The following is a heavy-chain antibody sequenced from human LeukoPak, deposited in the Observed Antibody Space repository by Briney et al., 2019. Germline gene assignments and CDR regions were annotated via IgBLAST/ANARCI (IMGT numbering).Heavy chain of an antibody. D-gene: IGHD6-6*01. Sequence: GESLKISCQGSGYSFNFYYIVWVRQMPGKGLEWMGIIYPGDSDTRYSPSFQGQVTISADKSISTAYLQWSSLKAPDTAMYYCARQEARPGWFDPWGQGTLVTVSS. CDR1: GYSFNFYY. J-gene: IGHJ5*02. CDR3: ARQEARPGWFDP. CDR2: IYPGDSDT. V-gene: IGHV5-51*01.